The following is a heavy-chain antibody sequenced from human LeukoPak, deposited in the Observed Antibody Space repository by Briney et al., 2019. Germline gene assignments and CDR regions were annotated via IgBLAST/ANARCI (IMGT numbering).Heavy chain of an antibody. J-gene: IGHJ3*02. CDR2: ISSNGGST. CDR1: GFTFSSYA. V-gene: IGHV3-64*01. Sequence: GGSLRLSCVASGFTFSSYAMHWVRQAPGKGLEHVSAISSNGGSTYYANSVKGRFTISRDNSKNTLFLQMGSLRAEDMAVYYCARIGATLPDAFDIWGQGTMVTVSS. CDR3: ARIGATLPDAFDI. D-gene: IGHD1-26*01.